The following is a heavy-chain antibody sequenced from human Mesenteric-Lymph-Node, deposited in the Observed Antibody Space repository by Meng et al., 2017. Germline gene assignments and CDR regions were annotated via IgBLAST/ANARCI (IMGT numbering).Heavy chain of an antibody. CDR3: TTLYGDSIS. Sequence: VHVTEAGTGLLTPSGSLSLPVDVSGGSIRNDQWWSWVRQAPGKGLEWIGEIYHSGRTNYNPSVKSRVGMSVDKSQNHFSLRLSSVTAADTAVYYCTTLYGDSISWGQGTLVTVSS. V-gene: IGHV4-4*02. CDR2: IYHSGRT. D-gene: IGHD4-17*01. J-gene: IGHJ4*02. CDR1: GGSIRNDQW.